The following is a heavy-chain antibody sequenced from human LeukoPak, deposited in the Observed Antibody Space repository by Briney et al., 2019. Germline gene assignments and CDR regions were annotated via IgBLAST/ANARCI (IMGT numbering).Heavy chain of an antibody. CDR2: MNPNSGNT. Sequence: GASVKVSCKASGYTFTSYDINWVRQATGQGLELMGWMNPNSGNTGYAQKFQGRVTMTRNMSTSTVYMELSSLRSEDTAVYYCARGYYDSSGYYSWFDYWGQGTLVTVSS. D-gene: IGHD3-22*01. CDR1: GYTFTSYD. V-gene: IGHV1-8*01. J-gene: IGHJ4*02. CDR3: ARGYYDSSGYYSWFDY.